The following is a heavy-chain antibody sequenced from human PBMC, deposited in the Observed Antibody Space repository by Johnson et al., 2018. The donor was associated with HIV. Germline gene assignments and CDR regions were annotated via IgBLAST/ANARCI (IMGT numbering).Heavy chain of an antibody. CDR3: ASVYYNILTGYYYDAVDI. CDR2: IWYDGSNK. V-gene: IGHV3-33*01. J-gene: IGHJ3*02. D-gene: IGHD3-9*01. CDR1: GFTFSSYG. Sequence: QVQLVESGGGVVQPGRSLRISCAASGFTFSSYGMHWVRQAPGKGLEWVAVIWYDGSNKYYADSVKGRFTISRDNSKNTLYLQMNSLRAEDTAVYYCASVYYNILTGYYYDAVDIWGQGTMVTVSS.